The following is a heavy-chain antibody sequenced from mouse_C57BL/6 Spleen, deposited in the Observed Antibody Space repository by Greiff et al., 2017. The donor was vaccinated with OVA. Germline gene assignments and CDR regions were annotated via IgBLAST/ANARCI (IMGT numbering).Heavy chain of an antibody. CDR2: ISNLAYSI. Sequence: EVQLVESGGGLVQPGGSLKLSCAASGFTFSDYGMAWVRQAPRKGPEWVAFISNLAYSIYYADTVTGRFTISRENAKNTLYLEMSSLRSEDTAMYYCARQDYGSSWGFAYWGQGTLVTVSA. CDR3: ARQDYGSSWGFAY. D-gene: IGHD1-1*01. CDR1: GFTFSDYG. J-gene: IGHJ3*01. V-gene: IGHV5-15*01.